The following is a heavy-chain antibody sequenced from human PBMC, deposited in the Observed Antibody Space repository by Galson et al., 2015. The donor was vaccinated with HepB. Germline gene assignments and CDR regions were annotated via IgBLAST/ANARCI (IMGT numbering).Heavy chain of an antibody. CDR2: INTNTGNP. Sequence: SVKVSCKASGYTFTSYAMNWVRQAPGQGLEWMGWINTNTGNPTYAQGFTGRFVFSLDTSVSTAYLQISSLKAEDTAVYYCARADFFRLTYSSSWYRDDNDAFDIWGQGTMVTVSS. V-gene: IGHV7-4-1*02. J-gene: IGHJ3*02. D-gene: IGHD6-13*01. CDR3: ARADFFRLTYSSSWYRDDNDAFDI. CDR1: GYTFTSYA.